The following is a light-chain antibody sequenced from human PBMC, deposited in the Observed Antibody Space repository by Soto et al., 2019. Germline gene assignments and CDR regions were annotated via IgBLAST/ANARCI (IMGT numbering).Light chain of an antibody. V-gene: IGKV2-30*01. CDR1: QSLVYSDGNTY. J-gene: IGKJ1*01. Sequence: DVVMTQSPLSLPVTLGQPASISCRSSQSLVYSDGNTYLSWFQQRPGQSPRRLIYEVFNRDSGVPDRFSGSGSGTDFTLTISRVEAEDVGIYYCVQCLYWPRTFGQGTKVEIK. CDR3: VQCLYWPRT. CDR2: EVF.